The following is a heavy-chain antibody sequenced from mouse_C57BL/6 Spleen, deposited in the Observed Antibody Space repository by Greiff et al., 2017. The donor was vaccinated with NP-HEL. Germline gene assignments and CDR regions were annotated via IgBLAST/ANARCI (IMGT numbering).Heavy chain of an antibody. Sequence: VQLQQSGAELVRPGASVTLSCKASGYTFTDYEMHWVKQTPVHGLEWIGAIDPETGGTAYNQKFKGKAILTADKSSSTAYMELRSLTSEDSAVYYCTRWNYSNYYFDYWGQGTTLTVSS. J-gene: IGHJ2*01. V-gene: IGHV1-15*01. CDR1: GYTFTDYE. D-gene: IGHD2-5*01. CDR2: IDPETGGT. CDR3: TRWNYSNYYFDY.